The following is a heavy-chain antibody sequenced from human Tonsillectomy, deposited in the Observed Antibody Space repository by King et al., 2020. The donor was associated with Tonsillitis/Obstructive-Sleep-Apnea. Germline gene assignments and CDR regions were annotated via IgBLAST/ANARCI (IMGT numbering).Heavy chain of an antibody. CDR3: AKDRIIAVSGTPGDGFDL. D-gene: IGHD6-13*01. J-gene: IGHJ3*01. Sequence: VQLVESGGGLVQPGRSLRLSCAASGFTFDDYAMYWVRQAPGKGLEWVSGISWNSGSIVYADSVKGRFTISRDNAKNSLYLQMNSLRPEDTALYYCAKDRIIAVSGTPGDGFDLWGQGTMVTVSS. V-gene: IGHV3-9*01. CDR1: GFTFDDYA. CDR2: ISWNSGSI.